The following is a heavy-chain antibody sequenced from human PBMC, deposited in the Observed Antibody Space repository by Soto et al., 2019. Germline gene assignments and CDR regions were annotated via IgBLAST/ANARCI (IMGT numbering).Heavy chain of an antibody. Sequence: SESLSLTCAVYGGSFIGHSCTCIRHSPGKGLEWIGDINHSGRVNYSPSLKSRVTISLDTSKNQFSLTLSAVTAADTAMYYCSTRAYDTNGYYRFDPWGQGTLVTVSS. V-gene: IGHV4-34*01. CDR1: GGSFIGHS. CDR3: STRAYDTNGYYRFDP. CDR2: INHSGRV. J-gene: IGHJ5*01. D-gene: IGHD3-22*01.